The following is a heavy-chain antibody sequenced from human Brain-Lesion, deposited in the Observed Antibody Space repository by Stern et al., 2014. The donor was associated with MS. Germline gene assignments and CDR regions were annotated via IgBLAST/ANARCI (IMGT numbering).Heavy chain of an antibody. J-gene: IGHJ5*02. Sequence: VPLVESGPEVKKPGSSVQVSCKASGGTLGTYPITWLRQAPGQGLEWMGRIIPIFGSPNYAQKFQGRVTITADRYTTTVYMKLSSLKSDDAAVYYCAKDGPALVTNWFDPWGRGTLVTVSS. CDR3: AKDGPALVTNWFDP. CDR1: GGTLGTYP. V-gene: IGHV1-69*06. D-gene: IGHD5-18*01. CDR2: IIPIFGSP.